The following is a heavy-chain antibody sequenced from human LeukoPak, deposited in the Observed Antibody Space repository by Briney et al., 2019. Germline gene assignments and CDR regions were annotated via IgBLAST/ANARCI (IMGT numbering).Heavy chain of an antibody. CDR1: GGSISSYY. CDR2: IYYSVST. V-gene: IGHV4-59*01. D-gene: IGHD2-15*01. J-gene: IGHJ4*02. Sequence: SETPSLTCTVSGGSISSYYWSWIRQPPGKGLEWIGYIYYSVSTNYNPSLKSRVTISVDTSKNQFSLKLSSVTAADTAVYYCARDPDGSFFDYWGQGTLVTVSS. CDR3: ARDPDGSFFDY.